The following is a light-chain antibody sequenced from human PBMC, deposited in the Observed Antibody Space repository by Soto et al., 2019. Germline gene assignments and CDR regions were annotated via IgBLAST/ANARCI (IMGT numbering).Light chain of an antibody. CDR1: SSNIGRNY. Sequence: QAVVTQPPSVSGTPGQRVTISCSGSSSNIGRNYVYWYQQVPGTAPKVLIFRTDQRPSGVPDRFSGSKSATTASLAISGLRSEDEAAYYCAVWDDGLNVHVVFGGGTQLTV. J-gene: IGLJ2*01. CDR3: AVWDDGLNVHVV. CDR2: RTD. V-gene: IGLV1-47*01.